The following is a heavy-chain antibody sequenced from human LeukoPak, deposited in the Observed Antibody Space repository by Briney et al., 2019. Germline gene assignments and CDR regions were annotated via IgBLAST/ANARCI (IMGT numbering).Heavy chain of an antibody. D-gene: IGHD2-8*02. Sequence: PSETLSLTCTVSGGSISSYYWSWIRQPPGKGLEWIAYISDIGSINYNPSLRSRVTISLETSKNQFSLKLSSVTAADTAVYYCAGHHPRNTVDFWGQGTLVTVSS. J-gene: IGHJ4*02. CDR3: AGHHPRNTVDF. CDR1: GGSISSYY. CDR2: ISDIGSI. V-gene: IGHV4-59*08.